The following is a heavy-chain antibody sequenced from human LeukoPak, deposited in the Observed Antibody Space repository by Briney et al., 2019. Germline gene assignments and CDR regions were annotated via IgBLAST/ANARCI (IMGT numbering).Heavy chain of an antibody. D-gene: IGHD2-8*01. CDR2: INWKGGST. CDR1: GFTFDDYG. V-gene: IGHV3-20*04. CDR3: AREADCTNGVCYADFDY. Sequence: GGSLRLSCAASGFTFDDYGMSWVRQAPGKGLEWVAGINWKGGSTVYADSVKGRFTISRDNAKTSLYLQMNSLRAEDTALYYCAREADCTNGVCYADFDYWGQGTLVTVSS. J-gene: IGHJ4*02.